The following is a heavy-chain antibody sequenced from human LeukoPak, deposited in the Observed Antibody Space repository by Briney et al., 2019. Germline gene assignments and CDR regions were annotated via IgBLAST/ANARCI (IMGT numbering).Heavy chain of an antibody. D-gene: IGHD6-19*01. V-gene: IGHV3-48*04. CDR1: GFTFDTYG. J-gene: IGHJ4*02. Sequence: PGGSLRLSCAASGFTFDTYGMNWVRQAPGKGLEWLSHISSGGSTMYYADSVTGRFTISRDNAKNSLYLQMSSLRAEDTAIYYCAGEGSGWLPNFWGQGTLVTVSS. CDR2: ISSGGSTM. CDR3: AGEGSGWLPNF.